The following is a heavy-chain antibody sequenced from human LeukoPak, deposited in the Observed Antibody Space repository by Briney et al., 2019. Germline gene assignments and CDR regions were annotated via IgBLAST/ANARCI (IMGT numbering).Heavy chain of an antibody. D-gene: IGHD6-19*01. V-gene: IGHV3-48*03. J-gene: IGHJ3*02. CDR2: ISSSGSTI. CDR3: ARDYSSGWDAFDI. Sequence: PGGSLRLSCAASGFTFSSYEMNWARQAPGKGLEWVSYISSSGSTIYYADSVKGRFTISRDNAKNSLYLQMNSLRAEDTAVYYCARDYSSGWDAFDIWGQGTMVTVSS. CDR1: GFTFSSYE.